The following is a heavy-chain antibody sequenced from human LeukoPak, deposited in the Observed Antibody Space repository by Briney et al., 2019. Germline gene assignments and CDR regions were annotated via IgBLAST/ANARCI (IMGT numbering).Heavy chain of an antibody. CDR1: GGSISSYY. Sequence: SETLSLTCTVSGGSISSYYWSWIRQPPGKGLEWIGYIYTSGSTNYNPSLKSRVTISVDTSKNQFSLKLSSVTAADTAVYYCARHGGTPLPEFDYWGQGTLVTVSS. CDR3: ARHGGTPLPEFDY. V-gene: IGHV4-4*09. D-gene: IGHD1-26*01. J-gene: IGHJ4*02. CDR2: IYTSGST.